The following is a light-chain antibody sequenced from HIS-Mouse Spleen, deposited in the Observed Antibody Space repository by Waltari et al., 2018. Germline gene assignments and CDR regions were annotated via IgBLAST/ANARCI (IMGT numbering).Light chain of an antibody. V-gene: IGLV2-8*01. Sequence: QSALTQPPSASGSPGQSVTISCTGTRSDVGGYNYVSWYQHPPGKAPKLMIYEVSKRPSGVPDRFSGSKSGNTASLTVSGLQAEDEADYYCSSYAGSNNLVFGGGTKLTVL. J-gene: IGLJ2*01. CDR1: RSDVGGYNY. CDR2: EVS. CDR3: SSYAGSNNLV.